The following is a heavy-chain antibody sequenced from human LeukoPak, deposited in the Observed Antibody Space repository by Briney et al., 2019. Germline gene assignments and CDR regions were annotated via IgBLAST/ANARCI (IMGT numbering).Heavy chain of an antibody. D-gene: IGHD6-13*01. CDR3: VEDIAAAGPVGY. V-gene: IGHV1-2*02. CDR1: GYTFTGYY. CDR2: INPNSGGT. J-gene: IGHJ4*02. Sequence: GASVKVSCKASGYTFTGYYMHWVRQAPGQGLEWMGWINPNSGGTNYAQKFQGRVTMTRDTSISTAYMELSRLRSDDTAVYYCVEDIAAAGPVGYWGQRTLVTVSS.